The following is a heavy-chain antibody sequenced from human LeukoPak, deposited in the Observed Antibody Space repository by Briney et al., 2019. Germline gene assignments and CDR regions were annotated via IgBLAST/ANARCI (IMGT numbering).Heavy chain of an antibody. CDR3: ATHTPTDPLGY. Sequence: ASVKVSCKASGYTFTGYYMHWVRRAPGQGLEWMGRINPNSGGTNYAQKFQGRVTMTRDTSISTAYMELSRLRSDDTAVYYCATHTPTDPLGYWGQGTLVTVSS. CDR1: GYTFTGYY. CDR2: INPNSGGT. V-gene: IGHV1-2*06. D-gene: IGHD4-17*01. J-gene: IGHJ4*02.